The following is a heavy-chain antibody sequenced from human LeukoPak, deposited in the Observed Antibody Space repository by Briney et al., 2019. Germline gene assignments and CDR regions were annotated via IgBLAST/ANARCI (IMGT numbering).Heavy chain of an antibody. J-gene: IGHJ4*02. CDR1: GYTFTGYY. D-gene: IGHD2-15*01. CDR2: INPNSGGT. Sequence: ASVKVSCKASGYTFTGYYMHWVRQAPGQGLEWMGRINPNSGGTNYAQKFQGRVTITTDESTSTAYMELSSLRSEDTAVYYCARDGLGYCSGGSCYPSIDYWGQGTLVTVSS. CDR3: ARDGLGYCSGGSCYPSIDY. V-gene: IGHV1-2*06.